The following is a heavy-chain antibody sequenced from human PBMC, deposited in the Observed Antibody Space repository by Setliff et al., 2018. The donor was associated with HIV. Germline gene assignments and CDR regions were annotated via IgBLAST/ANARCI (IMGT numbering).Heavy chain of an antibody. CDR1: GFTFSNYN. CDR2: ISSSSSYI. J-gene: IGHJ6*03. CDR3: AREWAARYTDNWYEGGQDHYYYYMDV. V-gene: IGHV3-21*01. Sequence: SGGSLRLSCAASGFTFSNYNMNWVRRVQGKGLEWVSSISSSSSYIYYADSVKGRFTISRHNAKNSLYLQMNSLRAEDTAVYYCAREWAARYTDNWYEGGQDHYYYYMDVWGRGTTVTVSS. D-gene: IGHD1-1*01.